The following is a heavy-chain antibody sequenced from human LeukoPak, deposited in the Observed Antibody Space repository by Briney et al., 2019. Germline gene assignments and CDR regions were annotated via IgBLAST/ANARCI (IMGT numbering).Heavy chain of an antibody. CDR2: ISYDGSNK. J-gene: IGHJ4*02. D-gene: IGHD3-10*01. CDR3: ARDWAGGPHDY. V-gene: IGHV3-30*03. CDR1: GFTFSSYG. Sequence: GGSLRLSCAASGFTFSSYGMQWVRRAPGKELEWVAVISYDGSNKYYVDSVKGRFTISRDNSKNTLYLQMNSLRPEDTVVYYCARDWAGGPHDYWGQGSLVTVSS.